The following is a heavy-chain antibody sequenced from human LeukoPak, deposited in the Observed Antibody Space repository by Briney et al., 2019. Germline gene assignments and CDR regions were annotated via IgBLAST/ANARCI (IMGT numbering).Heavy chain of an antibody. CDR1: GGSFSGYY. CDR3: ARGNGNYVPLDAFDI. CDR2: INHSGSA. V-gene: IGHV4-34*01. Sequence: SETLSLTCTVSGGSFSGYYCTWIRQPPGKGLEWIGEINHSGSANYNPSLKSRVTISLDTSKNQFSLKLSSVTAEDTAVYYCARGNGNYVPLDAFDIWGQGTMVTVSS. J-gene: IGHJ3*02. D-gene: IGHD4-17*01.